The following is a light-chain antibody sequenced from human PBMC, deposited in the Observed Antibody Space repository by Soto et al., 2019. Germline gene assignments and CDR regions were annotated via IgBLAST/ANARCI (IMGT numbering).Light chain of an antibody. V-gene: IGKV3-20*01. J-gene: IGKJ1*01. Sequence: EKVLTQSPATLSLYPGERATLSCRASQSVSSSYLAWYQQKPGQAPRLLIYGASSRATGIPDRFSGSGSGTDFTLTISRLEPEDFAVYYCQQYGSSPQPFGQGTKVDIK. CDR3: QQYGSSPQP. CDR2: GAS. CDR1: QSVSSSY.